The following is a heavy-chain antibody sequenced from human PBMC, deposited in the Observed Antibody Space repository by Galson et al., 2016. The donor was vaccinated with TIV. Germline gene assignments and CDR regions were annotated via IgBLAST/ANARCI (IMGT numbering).Heavy chain of an antibody. CDR3: ARAPISIFGLATSYYFDY. D-gene: IGHD3-3*01. CDR2: IDWDDDK. Sequence: PALVKPTQTLTLTCTFSGFSLSTYGMSVGWIRQPPGKALEWLARIDWDDDKFYNSSLKTILTISKDISRNQVVLTLTNMDPVDTATYYCARAPISIFGLATSYYFDYWGQGTLVTVSS. J-gene: IGHJ4*02. V-gene: IGHV2-70*17. CDR1: GFSLSTYGMS.